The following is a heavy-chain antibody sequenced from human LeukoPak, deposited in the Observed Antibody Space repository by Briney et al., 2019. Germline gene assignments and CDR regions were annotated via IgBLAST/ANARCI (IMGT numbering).Heavy chain of an antibody. CDR1: GGSISSYY. D-gene: IGHD6-19*01. Sequence: SETLSLTCTVSGGSISSYYWSWIRQPPGKGLEWIGYIYTSGSTNYNPSLKSRVTISVDTSKNQFSLKLSSVTAADTAVYYCARISSQWRHYYYYYYMDVWGKGTTVTVSS. CDR2: IYTSGST. J-gene: IGHJ6*03. V-gene: IGHV4-4*09. CDR3: ARISSQWRHYYYYYYMDV.